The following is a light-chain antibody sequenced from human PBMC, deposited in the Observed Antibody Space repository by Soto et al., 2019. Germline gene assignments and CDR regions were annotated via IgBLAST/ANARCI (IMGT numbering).Light chain of an antibody. V-gene: IGLV2-11*01. CDR1: SNDVGGYNY. CDR2: DVT. Sequence: QSALTQPRSVSGSPGQSVTISCTGTSNDVGGYNYVSWYQQHPGKAPQLLIYDVTKRPSGVPDRFSGSKSGNTASLTISGLQADDDADYYCAAWDDTLNGVLFGGGTKLTVL. J-gene: IGLJ2*01. CDR3: AAWDDTLNGVL.